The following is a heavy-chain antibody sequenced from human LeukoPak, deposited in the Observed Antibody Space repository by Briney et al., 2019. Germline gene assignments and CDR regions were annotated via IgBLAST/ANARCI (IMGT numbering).Heavy chain of an antibody. CDR2: IFSQGSHK. CDR1: GFVFDTHD. J-gene: IGHJ3*02. CDR3: AKDDKDRNYGSAFDI. Sequence: GGSLRLSCGASGFVFDTHDMHWVRQAPGKGLEWVADIFSQGSHKHYADSVKGRFTISRDDSKNTLYLEMNSLRAEDTALYYCAKDDKDRNYGSAFDIWGQGTMVTVSS. D-gene: IGHD1-14*01. V-gene: IGHV3-30*19.